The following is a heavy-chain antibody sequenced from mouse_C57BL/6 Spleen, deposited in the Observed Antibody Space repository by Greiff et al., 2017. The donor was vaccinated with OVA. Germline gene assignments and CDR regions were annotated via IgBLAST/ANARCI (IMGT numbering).Heavy chain of an antibody. Sequence: VQLQQSGAELVRPGSSVKLSCKASGYTFTSYWMHWVKQRPIQGLEWIGNIDPSDSETHYNQKFKDKATLTVDKSSSTAYMQLSSLTSEDSAVYYCARHYSNYDWYFDVWGTGTTVTVSS. CDR2: IDPSDSET. D-gene: IGHD2-5*01. V-gene: IGHV1-52*01. J-gene: IGHJ1*03. CDR3: ARHYSNYDWYFDV. CDR1: GYTFTSYW.